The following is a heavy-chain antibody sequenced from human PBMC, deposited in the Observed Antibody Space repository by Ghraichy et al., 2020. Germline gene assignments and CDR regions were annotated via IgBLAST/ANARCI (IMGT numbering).Heavy chain of an antibody. CDR1: GYTFTGYY. V-gene: IGHV1-2*02. J-gene: IGHJ4*02. CDR3: GRDRPTSVEGVRGVIVY. CDR2: ISPHSGGT. Sequence: SVKVSCKASGYTFTGYYMHWVRQAPGQGLEWIGWISPHSGGTTYAQKFQGRVTMTGDTSIGTAYMELSRLRSDDTAVYYCGRDRPTSVEGVRGVIVYWGQGTLVTVSS. D-gene: IGHD3-10*01.